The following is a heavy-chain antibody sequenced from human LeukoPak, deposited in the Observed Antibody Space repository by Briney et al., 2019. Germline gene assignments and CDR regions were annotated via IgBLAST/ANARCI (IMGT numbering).Heavy chain of an antibody. J-gene: IGHJ6*03. CDR1: GFTFSDHY. V-gene: IGHV3-7*01. D-gene: IGHD3-22*01. Sequence: GGSLRLSCAASGFTFSDHYMDWVRQAPGKGLEWVANIKQDGSEKYYVDSVKGRFTISRDNAKNSLYLQMNSLRAEDTAVYYCARDQRLLPYYSWPLTTYYYYVDVWGKGTTVTVSS. CDR3: ARDQRLLPYYSWPLTTYYYYVDV. CDR2: IKQDGSEK.